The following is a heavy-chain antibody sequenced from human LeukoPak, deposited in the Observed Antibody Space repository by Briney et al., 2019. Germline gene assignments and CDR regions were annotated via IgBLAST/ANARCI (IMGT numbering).Heavy chain of an antibody. J-gene: IGHJ4*02. D-gene: IGHD4/OR15-4a*01. V-gene: IGHV1-69*16. CDR1: GGTFSSYT. CDR2: IIPILGIA. Sequence: SVKVSCEASGGTFSSYTISWVRQAPGQGLEWMGRIIPILGIANYAQKFQGRVTITTDESTSTAYMELSSLRSEDTAVYYCARDPGDYGEVFDYWGQGTLVTVSS. CDR3: ARDPGDYGEVFDY.